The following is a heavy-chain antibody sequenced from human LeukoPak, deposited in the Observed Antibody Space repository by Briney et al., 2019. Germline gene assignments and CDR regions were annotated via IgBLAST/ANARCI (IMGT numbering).Heavy chain of an antibody. J-gene: IGHJ4*02. V-gene: IGHV3-30*03. CDR2: ISYDGSNK. CDR1: GFTFSSYG. D-gene: IGHD2-8*01. CDR3: ARDPLMVGPNPIDY. Sequence: GGSLRLSCAASGFTFSSYGMHWVRQAPGKGLEWGAVISYDGSNKYYADSVKGRFTISRDNSKNTLYLQMNSLRAEDTAVYYCARDPLMVGPNPIDYWGQGTLVTVSS.